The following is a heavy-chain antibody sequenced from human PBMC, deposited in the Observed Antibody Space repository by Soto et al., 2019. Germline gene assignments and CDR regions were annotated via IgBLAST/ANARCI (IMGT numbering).Heavy chain of an antibody. J-gene: IGHJ4*02. V-gene: IGHV4-61*01. CDR2: IYYSGST. CDR3: ARAPRGNYGYPSYFDY. CDR1: GGSVSSGHYY. D-gene: IGHD3-10*01. Sequence: ETLSLTCTVSGGSVSSGHYYWTWIRQPPGKGLEWIGYIYYSGSTNYNPSLKSRVTVSVDTSKNQFSLKLSSVTAADTAVYYCARAPRGNYGYPSYFDYWGQGTLVTVSS.